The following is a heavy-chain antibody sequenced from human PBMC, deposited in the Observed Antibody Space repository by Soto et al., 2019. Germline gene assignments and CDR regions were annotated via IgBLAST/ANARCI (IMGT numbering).Heavy chain of an antibody. J-gene: IGHJ6*02. Sequence: SETLSLTCTVSGGSISSGGYYWSWIRQHPGKGLEWIGYIYYSGSTYYNPSLKSRVTISVDTSKNQFSLKLSSVTAADTAVYYCARVSWRTYYYYGMDVWGQGTTVTVSS. CDR1: GGSISSGGYY. CDR3: ARVSWRTYYYYGMDV. V-gene: IGHV4-31*03. CDR2: IYYSGST. D-gene: IGHD1-1*01.